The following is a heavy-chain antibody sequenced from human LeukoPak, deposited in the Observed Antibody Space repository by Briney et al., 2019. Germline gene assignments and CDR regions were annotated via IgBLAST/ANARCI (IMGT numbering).Heavy chain of an antibody. CDR3: ARDGLGAVGGGSNWFDP. D-gene: IGHD6-19*01. CDR1: GYTFTGYY. CDR2: INPNSGGT. V-gene: IGHV1-2*02. Sequence: ASVKVSCKASGYTFTGYYMHWVRQAPGQGLEWMGWINPNSGGTNYAQKFQGRVTMTRDTSISTAYMELSRLRSDDTAVYYCARDGLGAVGGGSNWFDPWGQGTLVTVSS. J-gene: IGHJ5*02.